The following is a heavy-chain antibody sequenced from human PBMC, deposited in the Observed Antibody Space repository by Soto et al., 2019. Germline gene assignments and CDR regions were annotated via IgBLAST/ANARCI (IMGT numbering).Heavy chain of an antibody. CDR3: APSPPVVGLFDY. CDR2: IYWDDDK. D-gene: IGHD3-22*01. J-gene: IGHJ4*02. V-gene: IGHV2-5*02. Sequence: QITLKESGPTLVKPTQTLTLTCTFSGFSLSTSGVGVGWIRQPPGKALEWLALIYWDDDKRYSPPLKSRLPIXTXXSQNQVDLTMTNMDPVDTASYHCAPSPPVVGLFDYWGQGTLVTVS. CDR1: GFSLSTSGVG.